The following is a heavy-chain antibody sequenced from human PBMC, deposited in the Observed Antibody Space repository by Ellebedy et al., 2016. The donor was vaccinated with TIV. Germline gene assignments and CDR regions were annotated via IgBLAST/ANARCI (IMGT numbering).Heavy chain of an antibody. CDR2: IWYDGSNE. J-gene: IGHJ2*01. Sequence: PGGSLRLSCVVSGFTFSSYGMHWVRQAPGKGLEWVAVIWYDGSNEYYADSVKGRFTISRDNAKNSLHLQMNGLRAEDTAVYYCARKVPAPTTVPPNWYFDLWGRGTLVTVSS. CDR3: ARKVPAPTTVPPNWYFDL. V-gene: IGHV3-33*08. CDR1: GFTFSSYG. D-gene: IGHD4-17*01.